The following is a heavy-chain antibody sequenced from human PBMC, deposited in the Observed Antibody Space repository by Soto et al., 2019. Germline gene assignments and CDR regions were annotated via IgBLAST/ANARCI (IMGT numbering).Heavy chain of an antibody. D-gene: IGHD3-22*01. V-gene: IGHV1-69*13. CDR3: ARDQPPRDSSSPPAYYYYGMDV. Sequence: ASVKVSCKASGGTFSSYAISWVRQAPGQGLEWMGGIIPIFGTANYAQKFQGRVTITADESTSTAYMELSSLRSEDTAVYYCARDQPPRDSSSPPAYYYYGMDVWGQGTTVTVSS. CDR1: GGTFSSYA. J-gene: IGHJ6*02. CDR2: IIPIFGTA.